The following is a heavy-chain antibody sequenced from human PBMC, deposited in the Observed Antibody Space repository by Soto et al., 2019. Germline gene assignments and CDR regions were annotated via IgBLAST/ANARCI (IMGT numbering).Heavy chain of an antibody. D-gene: IGHD3-3*01. V-gene: IGHV3-23*01. CDR2: ISASGANT. J-gene: IGHJ4*02. CDR1: GFTFSTSA. Sequence: EVQLLESGGGLVQPGGSLRLSCAASGFTFSTSAMSWVRQAPGKGLEWVSSISASGANTYYADSVKGRFTISRDNSKNTLFLQMNSLRAEDTALYYCAREGAYYDFWSGYGADYWGQGTLVTVSS. CDR3: AREGAYYDFWSGYGADY.